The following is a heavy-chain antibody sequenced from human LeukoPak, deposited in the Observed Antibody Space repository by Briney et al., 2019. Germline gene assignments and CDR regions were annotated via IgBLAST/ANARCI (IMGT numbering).Heavy chain of an antibody. J-gene: IGHJ4*02. CDR2: IYSGGST. V-gene: IGHV3-53*01. D-gene: IGHD3-16*02. CDR3: ARLRLGELSSFDY. CDR1: GFTVSSNY. Sequence: GGSLRLSCAASGFTVSSNYMSWVRQAPGKGLEWVSVIYSGGSTYYADSVKGRFTISRDNPKNTLYLQMNSLRAEDTAVYYCARLRLGELSSFDYWGQGTLVTVSS.